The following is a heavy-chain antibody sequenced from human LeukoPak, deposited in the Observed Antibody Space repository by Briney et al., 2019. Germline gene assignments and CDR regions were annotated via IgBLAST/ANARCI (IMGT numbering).Heavy chain of an antibody. V-gene: IGHV1-2*02. Sequence: ASVKVSCKASGYTFTGYYMHWVRQAPGQGPEWMGWINPNSGGTNYAQKFQGRVTMTRDTSISTAYMELSRLRSDDTAVYYCARRGDIDYYDSKAYMDVWGKGTTVTVSS. CDR3: ARRGDIDYYDSKAYMDV. CDR2: INPNSGGT. J-gene: IGHJ6*03. D-gene: IGHD3-22*01. CDR1: GYTFTGYY.